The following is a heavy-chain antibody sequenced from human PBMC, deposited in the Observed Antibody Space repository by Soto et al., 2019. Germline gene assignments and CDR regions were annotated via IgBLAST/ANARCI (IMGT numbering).Heavy chain of an antibody. CDR1: GGSISSSNW. CDR2: IYHSGST. D-gene: IGHD1-26*01. CDR3: ARVSGSYYYGMDV. J-gene: IGHJ6*02. Sequence: LEILSLTCAVSGGSISSSNWWSWVRQPPGKGLEWIGEIYHSGSTNYNPSLKSRVTISVDKSKNQFSLKLSSVTAADTAVYYCARVSGSYYYGMDVWGQGITVTVS. V-gene: IGHV4-4*02.